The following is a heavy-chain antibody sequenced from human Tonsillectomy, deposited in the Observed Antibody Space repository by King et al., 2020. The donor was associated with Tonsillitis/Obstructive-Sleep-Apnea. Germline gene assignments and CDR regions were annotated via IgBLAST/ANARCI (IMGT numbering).Heavy chain of an antibody. CDR3: ARDLGARGFDF. V-gene: IGHV1-46*01. CDR1: GYTFTSYY. CDR2: INASGGRP. J-gene: IGHJ4*02. D-gene: IGHD3-16*01. Sequence: VQLVESGAELKKPGASVTVSCKASGYTFTSYYIHWVRQAPGQGLEWMGVINASGGRPNYAQKFQGRVTMTRDTSTSTVYMDLSSLRSKDTAVYYCARDLGARGFDFWGQGTLVTVSS.